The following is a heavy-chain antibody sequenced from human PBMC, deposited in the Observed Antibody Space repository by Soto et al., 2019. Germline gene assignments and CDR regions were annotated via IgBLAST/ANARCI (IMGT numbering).Heavy chain of an antibody. CDR2: ISWNSGSI. J-gene: IGHJ5*02. CDR1: GFTFDDYA. Sequence: PGGSLRLSCAASGFTFDDYAMHWVRQAPGKGLEWVSGISWNSGSIGYADSVKGRFTISRDNAKNSLYLQMNSLRAEDTALYYCAKGNGGWFDPWGQGTLVTVSS. CDR3: AKGNGGWFDP. V-gene: IGHV3-9*01. D-gene: IGHD2-8*01.